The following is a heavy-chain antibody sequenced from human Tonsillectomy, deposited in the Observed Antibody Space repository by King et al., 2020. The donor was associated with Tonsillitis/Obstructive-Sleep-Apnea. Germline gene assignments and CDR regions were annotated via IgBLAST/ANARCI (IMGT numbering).Heavy chain of an antibody. Sequence: QLQESGPGLVKPSETLSLTCTVSGDSISSYYWSWIRQPPGKGLEWIGYIYYSGSTNYIPSLKRRVTISLDTSKNQFSLKLSSVTAADTAVYFCARVPPRVDTVVDDYSMDVWGKGTTVTVSS. D-gene: IGHD2-2*03. CDR1: GDSISSYY. V-gene: IGHV4-59*01. CDR2: IYYSGST. CDR3: ARVPPRVDTVVDDYSMDV. J-gene: IGHJ6*03.